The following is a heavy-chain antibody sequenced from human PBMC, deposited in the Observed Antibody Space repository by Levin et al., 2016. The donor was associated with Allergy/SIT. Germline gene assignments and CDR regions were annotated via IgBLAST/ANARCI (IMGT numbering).Heavy chain of an antibody. Sequence: WVRQAPGQGLEWMGGIIPMFGTVNYAQRFQGRVTITADEFTRTVYMELSSLRSEDTAIYYCARGVTLAATFDHYYGMDVWGQGTTVTVSS. CDR2: IIPMFGTV. CDR3: ARGVTLAATFDHYYGMDV. J-gene: IGHJ6*02. D-gene: IGHD6-13*01. V-gene: IGHV1-69*19.